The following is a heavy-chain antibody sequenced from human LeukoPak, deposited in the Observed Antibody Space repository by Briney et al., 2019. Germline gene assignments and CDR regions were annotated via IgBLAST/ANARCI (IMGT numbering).Heavy chain of an antibody. CDR1: GFTFSSYS. D-gene: IGHD2-2*01. CDR3: ARESLYCSSTSCPSGY. V-gene: IGHV3-48*04. CDR2: ISSSSSTI. Sequence: PGGSLRLSCAASGFTFSSYSMNWVRQAPGKGLEWVSYISSSSSTIYYADSVKGRFTISRDNAKNSLYLQMNSLRAEDTAVYYCARESLYCSSTSCPSGYWGQGTLVTVSS. J-gene: IGHJ4*02.